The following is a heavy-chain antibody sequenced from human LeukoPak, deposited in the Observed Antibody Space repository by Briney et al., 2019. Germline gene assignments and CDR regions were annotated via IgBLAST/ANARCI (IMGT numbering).Heavy chain of an antibody. V-gene: IGHV3-30*18. J-gene: IGHJ6*02. D-gene: IGHD6-19*01. CDR3: ANVQGAVAAQRRKDYYYYGMDV. Sequence: GGSLRLSCAASGFTFSSYGMHWVRQAPGKGLEWVAVISYDGSNKYYADSVKGRFTISRDNSKNTLYLQMNSLRAEDTAVYYSANVQGAVAAQRRKDYYYYGMDVWGQGTTVTVSS. CDR1: GFTFSSYG. CDR2: ISYDGSNK.